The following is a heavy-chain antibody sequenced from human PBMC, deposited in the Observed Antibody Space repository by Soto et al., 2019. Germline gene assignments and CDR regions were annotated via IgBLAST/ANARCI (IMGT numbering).Heavy chain of an antibody. V-gene: IGHV3-23*01. CDR3: VKHNWNNSGWFDP. CDR2: ISGSNGDST. J-gene: IGHJ5*02. CDR1: GFTFSNSA. Sequence: EVQLLESGGGLVQPGESLRLSCAASGFTFSNSAMTWVRQTPGKGLGWVSTISGSNGDSTYYADSVKGRFTISKDNSINTVYLQMNSLRAEDTAVYNCVKHNWNNSGWFDPWGQGSRLTVCS. D-gene: IGHD1-20*01.